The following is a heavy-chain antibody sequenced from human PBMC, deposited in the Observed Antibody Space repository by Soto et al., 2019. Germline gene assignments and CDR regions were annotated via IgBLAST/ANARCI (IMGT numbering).Heavy chain of an antibody. CDR1: GFVVTDYY. Sequence: PGVSLRLSYAASGFVVTDYYMSWVRQAPGKGLEWVAVFLIGGDTHYGESVKGRFTISRDNSKNTLYLQMNSLRAEDTAVYYCAREPLWSGPLPLDAFDLWGQGTMVTVSS. J-gene: IGHJ3*01. V-gene: IGHV3-53*01. D-gene: IGHD3-3*01. CDR3: AREPLWSGPLPLDAFDL. CDR2: FLIGGDT.